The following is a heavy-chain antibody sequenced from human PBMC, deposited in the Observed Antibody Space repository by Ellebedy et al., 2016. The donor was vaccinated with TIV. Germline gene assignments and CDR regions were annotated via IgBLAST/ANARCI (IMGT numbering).Heavy chain of an antibody. V-gene: IGHV1-3*01. CDR2: INAGNGNT. CDR1: GYTFTSYA. D-gene: IGHD3-3*01. CDR3: ARDLRYLRFLEWSNTSDY. Sequence: ASVKVSXXASGYTFTSYAMHWVRQAPGQRLEWMGWINAGNGNTKYSQKFQGRVTITRDTSASTAYMELSSLRSEDTAVYYCARDLRYLRFLEWSNTSDYWGQGTLVTVSS. J-gene: IGHJ4*02.